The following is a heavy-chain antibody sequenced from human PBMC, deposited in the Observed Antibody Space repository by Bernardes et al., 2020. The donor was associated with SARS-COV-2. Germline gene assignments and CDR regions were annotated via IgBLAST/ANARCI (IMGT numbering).Heavy chain of an antibody. J-gene: IGHJ5*02. CDR1: GITFTSSA. Sequence: SVKVSCKASGITFTSSAAQWVRQARGQRLEWIGWIDVDGGGTHCAQKFQERVTITWDMSTRAGYMDLSSLRSEDTAVYYCAAGPNWFDHWGQGTLVTVSS. V-gene: IGHV1-58*01. CDR2: IDVDGGGT. CDR3: AAGPNWFDH.